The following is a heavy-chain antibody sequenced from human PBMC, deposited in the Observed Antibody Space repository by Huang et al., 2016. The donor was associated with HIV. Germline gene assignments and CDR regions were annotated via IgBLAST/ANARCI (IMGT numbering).Heavy chain of an antibody. V-gene: IGHV3-33*04. J-gene: IGHJ4*02. D-gene: IGHD3-22*01. Sequence: VQLIESGGGVVQPGKSLRLSCATSGFILRNYGMNWVRQAPGKGLKWVAFIRNDGMKKNYADSVRGRVTVGRDNDNNTLFLQMRSLGVDDTAVYYCARGDYYDSSGYHPGYFDYWGQGILVTVSS. CDR1: GFILRNYG. CDR3: ARGDYYDSSGYHPGYFDY. CDR2: IRNDGMKK.